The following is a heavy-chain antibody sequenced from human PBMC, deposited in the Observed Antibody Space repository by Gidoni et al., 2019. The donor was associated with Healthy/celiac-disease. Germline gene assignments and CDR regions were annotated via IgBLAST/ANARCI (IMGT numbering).Heavy chain of an antibody. V-gene: IGHV4-59*01. CDR3: ARADGSGSYPHWYFDL. Sequence: QVQLQESGPGLAKPSETLSLTCTVSGGSIIRYYWSWIRQPPGKGLEWIGYIYYSGSTNYNPSLKSRVTISVDTSKNQFSLKLSSVTAADTAVYYCARADGSGSYPHWYFDLWGRGTLVTVSS. J-gene: IGHJ2*01. D-gene: IGHD3-10*01. CDR2: IYYSGST. CDR1: GGSIIRYY.